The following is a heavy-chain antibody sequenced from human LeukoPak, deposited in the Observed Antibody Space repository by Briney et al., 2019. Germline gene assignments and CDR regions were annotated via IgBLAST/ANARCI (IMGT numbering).Heavy chain of an antibody. V-gene: IGHV1-2*02. D-gene: IGHD3-3*01. J-gene: IGHJ4*02. CDR2: IDPNTGGT. Sequence: ASVKVSCKASGYTFTGYYMHWVRQAPGQGLEWMGWIDPNTGGTNYAQKFQGRVTMTRDTSISTAYVELSRLRSDDTAVYYCARGNYDFWTYWGQGTLVTVSS. CDR1: GYTFTGYY. CDR3: ARGNYDFWTY.